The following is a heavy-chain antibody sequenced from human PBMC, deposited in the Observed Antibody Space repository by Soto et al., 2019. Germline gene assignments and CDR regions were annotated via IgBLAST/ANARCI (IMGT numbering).Heavy chain of an antibody. CDR1: AYTFTRYG. CDR3: ARDWDLVMSTNCFDP. D-gene: IGHD1-26*01. V-gene: IGHV1-18*01. Sequence: QVQLVQSGAEVKKPGASVKDSCKASAYTFTRYGISWVRQAPGQGLEWMGWIDPKNGNTYYAEKLQGRVTMTTDTSTSTAYMDLRSLRSDDTALYYCARDWDLVMSTNCFDPWGQGTLVTVSS. CDR2: IDPKNGNT. J-gene: IGHJ5*02.